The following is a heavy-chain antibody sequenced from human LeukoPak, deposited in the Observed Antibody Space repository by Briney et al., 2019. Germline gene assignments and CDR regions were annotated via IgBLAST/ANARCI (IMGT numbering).Heavy chain of an antibody. J-gene: IGHJ4*02. Sequence: ASVKVSCKASGGTFSSYAISWVRQAPGQGLEWMGGIIPIFGTANYAQKFQGRVTITTDESTSTAYMELSSLRSEDTAVYYRVTNRRDGYTDYWGQGTLVTVSS. CDR1: GGTFSSYA. CDR2: IIPIFGTA. CDR3: VTNRRDGYTDY. D-gene: IGHD5-24*01. V-gene: IGHV1-69*05.